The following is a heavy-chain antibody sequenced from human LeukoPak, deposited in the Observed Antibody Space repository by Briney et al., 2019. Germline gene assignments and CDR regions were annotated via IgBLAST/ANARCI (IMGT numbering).Heavy chain of an antibody. D-gene: IGHD6-13*01. Sequence: KASETLSLTCTVSGGSISSYYWSWIRQPPGKGLEYIGYIYYSGSNNYNPSLKSRVTISVDTSKNQFSLKMRSVAAADTAVYYCARAPIAAAKSYSYYYYLDVWGKGTTVTVSS. V-gene: IGHV4-59*01. J-gene: IGHJ6*03. CDR3: ARAPIAAAKSYSYYYYLDV. CDR2: IYYSGSN. CDR1: GGSISSYY.